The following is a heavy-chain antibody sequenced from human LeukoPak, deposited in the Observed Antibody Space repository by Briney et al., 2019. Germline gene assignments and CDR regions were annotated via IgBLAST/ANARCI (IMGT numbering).Heavy chain of an antibody. D-gene: IGHD3-9*01. Sequence: TGGSLRLSCAASGFTFSSYSMNWVRQAPGKGLEWVSSICSSSSYIYYADSVKGRFTISRDNAKNSLYLQMNSLRAEDTAVYYCARRTGYDILTGYHLYYFDYWGQGTLVTVSS. CDR2: ICSSSSYI. J-gene: IGHJ4*02. CDR3: ARRTGYDILTGYHLYYFDY. CDR1: GFTFSSYS. V-gene: IGHV3-21*01.